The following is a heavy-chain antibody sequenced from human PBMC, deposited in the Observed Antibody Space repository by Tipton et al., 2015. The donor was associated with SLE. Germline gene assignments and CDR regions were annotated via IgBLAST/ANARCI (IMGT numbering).Heavy chain of an antibody. V-gene: IGHV3-66*01. CDR1: GFTVSSNY. CDR2: IYSGGST. CDR3: ARASRRDYFDY. Sequence: SLRLSCAASGFTVSSNYMSWVRQAPGKGLEWVSVIYSGGSTYYADSVKGRFTISRDNAKNSLYLQMNSLRAEDTAVYYCARASRRDYFDYWGQGTLVTVSS. J-gene: IGHJ4*02.